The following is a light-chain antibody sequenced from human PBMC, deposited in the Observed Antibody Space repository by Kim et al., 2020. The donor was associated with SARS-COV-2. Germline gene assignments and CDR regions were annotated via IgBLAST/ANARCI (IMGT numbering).Light chain of an antibody. CDR1: QTIATY. CDR2: GSS. Sequence: ASVGDRVTVTCRSSQTIATYLHWYQQKLGKVPKLLISGSSTLQSGVPSRFSGTGSGTHFTLTISSLQPEDCAIYYCQQSYSTPWTFGQGTKVDIK. J-gene: IGKJ1*01. V-gene: IGKV1-39*01. CDR3: QQSYSTPWT.